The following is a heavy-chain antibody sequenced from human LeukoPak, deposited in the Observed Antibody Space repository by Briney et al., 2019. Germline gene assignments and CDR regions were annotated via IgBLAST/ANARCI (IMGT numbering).Heavy chain of an antibody. CDR1: CGSISSSKW. V-gene: IGHV4-4*02. Sequence: SETPSPHCAVSCGSISSSKWWGWVRQPPREGVGWVGGNYHSGSTNYNPSLKSRVTISVDKSKNQFSLKLSSVTAADTAVYYCARVRDYYGSGSSEFDYWGQGTLVTVSS. J-gene: IGHJ4*02. D-gene: IGHD3-10*01. CDR2: NYHSGST. CDR3: ARVRDYYGSGSSEFDY.